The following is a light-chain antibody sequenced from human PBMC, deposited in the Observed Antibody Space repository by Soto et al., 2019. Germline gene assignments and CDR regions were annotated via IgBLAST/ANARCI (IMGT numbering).Light chain of an antibody. CDR3: KQRGNWIT. CDR2: AAS. CDR1: QSVSSY. V-gene: IGKV3-11*01. Sequence: EIVLTQSPATLSLSPGERATLSCRASQSVSSYLAWYQQKPGQAPRLLIYAASNRATGIPARFSASGSVTDFTLTISSLEPEDSAVYYCKQRGNWITFGPGTRLEIK. J-gene: IGKJ5*01.